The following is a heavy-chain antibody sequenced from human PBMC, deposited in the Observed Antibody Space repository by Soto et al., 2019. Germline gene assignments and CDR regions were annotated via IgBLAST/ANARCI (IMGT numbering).Heavy chain of an antibody. CDR2: INAGNGNT. V-gene: IGHV1-3*01. D-gene: IGHD2-15*01. Sequence: ASVKVSCTASGYTFTIYAMHWVRQAPGQRLEWMGWINAGNGNTKYSQKFQGRVTITRDTSASTAYMELSSLRSEDTAVYYCARGVAPYYFDYWGQGTLVTVSS. CDR3: ARGVAPYYFDY. J-gene: IGHJ4*02. CDR1: GYTFTIYA.